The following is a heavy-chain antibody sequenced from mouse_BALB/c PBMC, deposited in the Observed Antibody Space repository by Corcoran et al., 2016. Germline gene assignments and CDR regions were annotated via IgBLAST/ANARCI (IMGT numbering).Heavy chain of an antibody. D-gene: IGHD1-1*01. J-gene: IGHJ2*01. V-gene: IGHV9-3-1*01. CDR2: INTYTGEP. CDR3: ASTTVVDY. Sequence: QIQLVQSGPELKKPGETVKIPCKASGDTFTDYRRNWVNQAPGNGLKGMGWINTYTGEPTYADDFKGRFPFSLETSAITAYLQINNLKNEDTATYVCASTTVVDYWGQGTTLTVSS. CDR1: GDTFTDYR.